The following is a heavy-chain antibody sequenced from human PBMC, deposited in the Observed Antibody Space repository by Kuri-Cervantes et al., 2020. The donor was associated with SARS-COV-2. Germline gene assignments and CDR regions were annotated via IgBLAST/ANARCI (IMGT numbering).Heavy chain of an antibody. CDR3: ARGRYSSYYYYYMDV. CDR2: IYYSGST. V-gene: IGHV4-59*01. D-gene: IGHD6-19*01. Sequence: GSLRLSCTVSGGSISSYYWSWIRQPPGKGLEWIGYIYYSGSTNYNPSLKSRVTISVDTSKNQFSLKPSSVTAADTAVYYCARGRYSSYYYYYMDVWGKGTTVTVSS. J-gene: IGHJ6*03. CDR1: GGSISSYY.